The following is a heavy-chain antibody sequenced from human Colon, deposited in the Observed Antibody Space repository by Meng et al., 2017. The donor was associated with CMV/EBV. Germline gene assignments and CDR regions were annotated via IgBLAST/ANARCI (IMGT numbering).Heavy chain of an antibody. Sequence: VSCKASGYPFPGYYMHWVRQAPGQGLEWMGWINPNSGGANYAQKFQGRVTMTRDTSISTAYMELSRLRSDDTAVYYCARGGGSWDYWGQGTLVTVSS. D-gene: IGHD6-13*01. CDR3: ARGGGSWDY. J-gene: IGHJ4*02. V-gene: IGHV1-2*02. CDR1: GYPFPGYY. CDR2: INPNSGGA.